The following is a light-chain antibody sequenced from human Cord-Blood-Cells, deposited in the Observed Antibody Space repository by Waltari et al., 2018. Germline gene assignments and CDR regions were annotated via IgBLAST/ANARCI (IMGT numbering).Light chain of an antibody. V-gene: IGKV1-39*01. J-gene: IGKJ1*01. Sequence: DIPMTQSPSSLSASVGDRVTITCRASQSISSYLNWYQQKPGKAPKLLIYAASSLQSWVPSRFSGSGSGTDFTLTISSLQPEDFATYYCQQSYSTPPTFGQGTKVEIK. CDR1: QSISSY. CDR3: QQSYSTPPT. CDR2: AAS.